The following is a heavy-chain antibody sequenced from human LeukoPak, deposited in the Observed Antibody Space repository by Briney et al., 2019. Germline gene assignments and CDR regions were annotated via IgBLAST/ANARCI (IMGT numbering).Heavy chain of an antibody. CDR1: SGSFSGYY. CDR3: ARGGPGEMATINAFDI. Sequence: SETLSLTCAVYSGSFSGYYWNWIRQPPGKGLEWIGEIYHSGSTNYNPSLKSRVTISVDKSKNQFSLKLSSVTAADTAVYYCARGGPGEMATINAFDIWGQGTMVTVSS. V-gene: IGHV4-34*01. D-gene: IGHD5-24*01. J-gene: IGHJ3*02. CDR2: IYHSGST.